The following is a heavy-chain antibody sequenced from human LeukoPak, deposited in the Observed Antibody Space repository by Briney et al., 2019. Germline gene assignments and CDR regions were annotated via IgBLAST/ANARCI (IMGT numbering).Heavy chain of an antibody. CDR1: GYTFTSYG. J-gene: IGHJ4*02. CDR2: ISAYNGNT. CDR3: ARDRGIVVVPAAMDY. D-gene: IGHD2-2*01. Sequence: ASVKVSCKASGYTFTSYGISWVRQAPGQGLEWMGWISAYNGNTNYAQKLQGRVTMTTDTSTSTAYMELRSLRSDDTAVYYCARDRGIVVVPAAMDYWGQGTLVTVSS. V-gene: IGHV1-18*01.